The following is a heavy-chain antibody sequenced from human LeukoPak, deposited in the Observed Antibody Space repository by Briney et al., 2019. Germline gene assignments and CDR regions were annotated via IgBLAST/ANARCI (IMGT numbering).Heavy chain of an antibody. CDR3: ARSSTTDANHYYYYYMDV. D-gene: IGHD2-2*01. J-gene: IGHJ6*03. V-gene: IGHV4-61*02. CDR2: IYTSGST. CDR1: GGSISSGSYY. Sequence: SQTLSLTCTVSGGSISSGSYYWNWIRQPAGEGLEWIGRIYTSGSTNYNPSLKSRVTISVDTSKNQFSLKLSSVTAADTAVYYCARSSTTDANHYYYYYMDVWGRGTTVTVSS.